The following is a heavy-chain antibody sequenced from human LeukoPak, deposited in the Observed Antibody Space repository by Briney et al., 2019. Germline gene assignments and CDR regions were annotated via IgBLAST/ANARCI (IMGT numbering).Heavy chain of an antibody. V-gene: IGHV4-31*03. CDR1: GGSISNGDNY. D-gene: IGHD1-26*01. J-gene: IGHJ4*02. CDR3: ARIMLSWSEFDC. Sequence: MTSETLSLTCTVSGGSISNGDNYWSWIRQHPGKGLEWIGHIYYSGSTYYNPSLKSRGIISVETSKNQFSLKLSSVTAADTAVYYCARIMLSWSEFDCWGQGTLVTVSS. CDR2: IYYSGST.